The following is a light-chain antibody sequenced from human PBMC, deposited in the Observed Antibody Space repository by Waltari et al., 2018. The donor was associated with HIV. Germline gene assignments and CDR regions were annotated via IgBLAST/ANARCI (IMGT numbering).Light chain of an antibody. CDR3: CAYAAGHVSYV. CDR1: TSDVGYYNY. Sequence: QSALTQPPSVSGSPGQSVTISCPGTTSDVGYYNYVSWYQQYPGKAPKLIIFDVNQRPSGFPERFSGSKSGNTASLTISGLQTADEADYFCCAYAAGHVSYVFGNGTAVAVL. J-gene: IGLJ1*01. CDR2: DVN. V-gene: IGLV2-11*01.